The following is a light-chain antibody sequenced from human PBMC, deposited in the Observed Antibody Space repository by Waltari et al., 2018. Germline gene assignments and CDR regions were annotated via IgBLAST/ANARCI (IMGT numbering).Light chain of an antibody. CDR3: QQYDGIVVT. J-gene: IGKJ4*01. CDR1: QTVSTIA. CDR2: STY. V-gene: IGKV3-20*01. Sequence: EIVLTQSPGTLSLSPGARATLPCRASQTVSTIALSWYQQKPGQAPRVLIYSTYNRATGIPDRFSGSGSGTDFTLTINRLAPEDFAMYYCQQYDGIVVTFGGGTKVEI.